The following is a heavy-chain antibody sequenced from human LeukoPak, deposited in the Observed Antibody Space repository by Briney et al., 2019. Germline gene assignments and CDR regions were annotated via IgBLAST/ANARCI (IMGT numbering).Heavy chain of an antibody. CDR2: TNPNTGNP. D-gene: IGHD3-16*02. Sequence: GASVKVSCKASGYTFTSYAMNWVRQAPGQGLEWMGWTNPNTGNPTYAQGFSGRFVFSLDTSVSTAYLQITSLKADDTALYYCARAYQPLGELSFPHSWGQGTLVTVSS. V-gene: IGHV7-4-1*02. CDR3: ARAYQPLGELSFPHS. CDR1: GYTFTSYA. J-gene: IGHJ4*02.